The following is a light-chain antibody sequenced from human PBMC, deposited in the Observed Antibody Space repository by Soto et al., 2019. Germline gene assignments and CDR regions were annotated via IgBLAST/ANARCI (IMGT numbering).Light chain of an antibody. CDR1: QNIATF. J-gene: IGKJ1*01. Sequence: DIQMTQSPSSLSASVGDSVTISCRSSQNIATFLNWYQQKAGEAPQLLIRSSTTLQDGVPSRFAGSGSGTEFALTIGRLQSEDFASYYCQQSHSAPTFGQGTKV. CDR2: SST. V-gene: IGKV1-39*01. CDR3: QQSHSAPT.